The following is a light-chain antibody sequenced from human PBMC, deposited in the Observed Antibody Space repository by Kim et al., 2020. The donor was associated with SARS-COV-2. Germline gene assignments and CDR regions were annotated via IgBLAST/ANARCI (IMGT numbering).Light chain of an antibody. V-gene: IGKV1-27*01. CDR1: QGISSY. CDR2: DAS. CDR3: QKYNGAPWT. J-gene: IGKJ1*01. Sequence: ASVGDRVTITCRASQGISSYVAWYQQMPGEVPRLLIYDASALQSGVPSRFGGSGSGTDVTLTISGLQPEDVATYYCQKYNGAPWTFGQGTKVDIK.